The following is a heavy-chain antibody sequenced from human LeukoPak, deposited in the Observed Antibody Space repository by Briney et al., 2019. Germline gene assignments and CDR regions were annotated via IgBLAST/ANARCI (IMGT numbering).Heavy chain of an antibody. J-gene: IGHJ4*02. D-gene: IGHD6-6*01. CDR3: AKDASFEYSSSFDY. CDR1: GFTFDDYA. CDR2: ISWNSGSI. Sequence: GRSLRLSCAASGFTFDDYAMHWVRQAPGKGLEWVSGISWNSGSIGYADSVKGRFTISRDNAKNSLYLQMNSLRAEDTALYYCAKDASFEYSSSFDYWGQGTLVTVSS. V-gene: IGHV3-9*01.